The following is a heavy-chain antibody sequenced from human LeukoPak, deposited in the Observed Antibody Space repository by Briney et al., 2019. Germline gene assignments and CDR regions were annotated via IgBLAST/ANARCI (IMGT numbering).Heavy chain of an antibody. CDR3: ARGRQAMDY. CDR1: GGSFSGYY. V-gene: IGHV4-34*01. J-gene: IGHJ4*02. Sequence: SETLSLTCAVYGGSFSGYYWSWIRQPPGKGLERIGEINHSGSTNYNPSLKSRVTISVDTSKNQFSLKLSSVTAADTAVYYCARGRQAMDYWGQGTLVTVSS. CDR2: INHSGST. D-gene: IGHD5-18*01.